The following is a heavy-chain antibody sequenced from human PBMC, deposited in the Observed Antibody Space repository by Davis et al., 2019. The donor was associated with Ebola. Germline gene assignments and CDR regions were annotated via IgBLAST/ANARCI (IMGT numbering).Heavy chain of an antibody. CDR2: IWYDGSNK. CDR1: GFTFDDYA. D-gene: IGHD4-23*01. Sequence: GESLKISCAASGFTFDDYAMHWVRQAPGKGLEWVAVIWYDGSNKYYADSVKGRFTISRDNSKNTLYLQMNSLRAEDTAVYYCAREDYGGTNAFDIWGQGTMVTVSS. J-gene: IGHJ3*02. CDR3: AREDYGGTNAFDI. V-gene: IGHV3-33*08.